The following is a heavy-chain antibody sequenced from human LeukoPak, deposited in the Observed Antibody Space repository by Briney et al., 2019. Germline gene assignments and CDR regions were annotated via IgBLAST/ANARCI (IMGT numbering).Heavy chain of an antibody. D-gene: IGHD6-19*01. CDR1: GFTFDDYA. Sequence: GGSLRLSCAASGFTFDDYAMHWVRQAPGKGLEWVSGISWNSGSIGYADSVKGRFTISRDNAKNSLYLQMNSLRAEDTALYYCAKDIGVSSGWPYYFDYWGQGTLVTVSS. CDR3: AKDIGVSSGWPYYFDY. J-gene: IGHJ4*02. CDR2: ISWNSGSI. V-gene: IGHV3-9*01.